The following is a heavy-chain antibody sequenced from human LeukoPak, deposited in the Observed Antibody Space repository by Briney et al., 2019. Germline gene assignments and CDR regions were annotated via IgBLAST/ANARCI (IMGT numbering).Heavy chain of an antibody. V-gene: IGHV1-18*01. J-gene: IGHJ6*02. CDR2: ISAYNGDT. D-gene: IGHD6-13*01. CDR1: GYTFVSHG. CDR3: ARDTVSSSWYVHYYGMDV. Sequence: GASVKVSCKAAGYTFVSHGISWVRLAPGQGLEWMGWISAYNGDTKYAQKFQARVTMTTDTSTSTAYMELRSLRSDDTAVYYCARDTVSSSWYVHYYGMDVWGQGTTVTVSS.